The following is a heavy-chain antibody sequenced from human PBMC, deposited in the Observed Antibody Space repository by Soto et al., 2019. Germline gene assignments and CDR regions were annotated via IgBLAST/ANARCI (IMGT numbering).Heavy chain of an antibody. CDR1: GGSISSGDYY. CDR3: AREHTFKDFPSDWFDP. J-gene: IGHJ5*02. Sequence: SETLSLTCTVSGGSISSGDYYWNWIRRPPGKGLEWIGNIYYSGCTYYNPSLKSRVSISVDTSKNQFSLKLSSVTAADTAVYYCAREHTFKDFPSDWFDPWGQGILVTVS. CDR2: IYYSGCT. D-gene: IGHD3-3*01. V-gene: IGHV4-30-4*01.